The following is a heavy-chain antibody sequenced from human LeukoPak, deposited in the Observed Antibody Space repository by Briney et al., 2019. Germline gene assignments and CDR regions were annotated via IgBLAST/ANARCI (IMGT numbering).Heavy chain of an antibody. Sequence: ASVKVSCKASGGTFSSYAISWVRQAPGQGLEWMGRIIPILGIANYAQKFQGRVTITADKSTSTAYMELSSLRSEDTAVYYCARAVGGDYVWGDYWGQGNLVTVSS. V-gene: IGHV1-69*04. CDR2: IIPILGIA. J-gene: IGHJ4*02. D-gene: IGHD3-16*01. CDR1: GGTFSSYA. CDR3: ARAVGGDYVWGDY.